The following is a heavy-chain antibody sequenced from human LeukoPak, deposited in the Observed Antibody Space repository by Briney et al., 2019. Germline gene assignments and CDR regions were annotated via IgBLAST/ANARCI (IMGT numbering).Heavy chain of an antibody. CDR3: AKSGGYGLIDY. Sequence: SKTLSLTCAVYGGSFSGYYWGWIRQPPGKGLEWIGNIYSSGSTYYNASLQSRVTISIDTSKNQFSLRLNSVTAADTAMYYCAKSGGYGLIDYWGQGTRVTVSS. CDR1: GGSFSGYY. CDR2: IYSSGST. V-gene: IGHV4-34*01. D-gene: IGHD1-26*01. J-gene: IGHJ4*02.